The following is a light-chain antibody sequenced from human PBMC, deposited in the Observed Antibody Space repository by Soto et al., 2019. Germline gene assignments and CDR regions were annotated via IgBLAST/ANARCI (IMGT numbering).Light chain of an antibody. CDR1: QSVSSSY. Sequence: EKVYTQSPGARSLSQGERATLSCRASQSVSSSYLGWYQQKPGQAPRLLIYGASSRATGIPARFSGSGSGTDFTLTISSLEPEDFAVYYCQQRSNWPITFGQGARLEVK. J-gene: IGKJ5*01. V-gene: IGKV3D-20*02. CDR3: QQRSNWPIT. CDR2: GAS.